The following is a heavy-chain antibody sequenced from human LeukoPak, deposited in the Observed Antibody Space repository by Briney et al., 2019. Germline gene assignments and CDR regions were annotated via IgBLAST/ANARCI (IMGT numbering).Heavy chain of an antibody. CDR1: GFTFSSYS. J-gene: IGHJ3*02. V-gene: IGHV3-21*01. CDR3: ARDPSGTYYPRVSGALDI. Sequence: GGSLRLSCAASGFTFSSYSMDWVRQAPGKGLEWVSSISSISSYIYYADSVKGRFTVSRDNAKNSLYLQMDSLRAEDTAVYYCARDPSGTYYPRVSGALDIWGQGTMVTVSS. D-gene: IGHD1-26*01. CDR2: ISSISSYI.